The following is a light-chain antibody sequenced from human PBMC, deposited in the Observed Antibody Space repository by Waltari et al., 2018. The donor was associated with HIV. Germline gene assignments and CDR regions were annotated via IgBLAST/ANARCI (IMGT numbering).Light chain of an antibody. CDR1: SSDVGGYNY. V-gene: IGLV2-11*01. CDR2: DVN. Sequence: QSALTQPRSVSGSPGQSVTISCTGTSSDVGGYNYVSWYQQHPGKAPNLMIYDVNKRPSGVPDRYSGSKSGNTASLTISGLQAEDEANYYCCSYAGSPPWVFGGGTKLTVL. CDR3: CSYAGSPPWV. J-gene: IGLJ3*02.